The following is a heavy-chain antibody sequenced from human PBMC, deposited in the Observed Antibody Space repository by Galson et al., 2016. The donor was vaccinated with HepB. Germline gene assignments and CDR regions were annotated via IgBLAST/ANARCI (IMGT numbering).Heavy chain of an antibody. CDR2: INPIFGTA. Sequence: SVKVSCKASGGTFSTYAISWVRQAPGQGLEWMGGINPIFGTANYAQKFQGRVTITADKSTTTVYMELSSLRIEDTAVYYCASDPSWGQGTLVTVSS. CDR1: GGTFSTYA. V-gene: IGHV1-69*06. J-gene: IGHJ5*02. CDR3: ASDPS.